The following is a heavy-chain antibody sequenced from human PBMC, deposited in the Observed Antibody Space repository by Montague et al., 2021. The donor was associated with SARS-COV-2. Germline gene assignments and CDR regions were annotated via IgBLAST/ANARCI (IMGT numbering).Heavy chain of an antibody. J-gene: IGHJ6*02. D-gene: IGHD3-22*01. V-gene: IGHV4-59*01. CDR2: IYYSGST. Sequence: SETLSLTCTVSGGSISTYYWSWIRQPPGRGLEWIGYIYYSGSTDXSPSLKSRVTISLDTSKNQFSLKVTSVTAADTAVYYCARGGGYYNYGLDVWGPGTTVTVSS. CDR3: ARGGGYYNYGLDV. CDR1: GGSISTYY.